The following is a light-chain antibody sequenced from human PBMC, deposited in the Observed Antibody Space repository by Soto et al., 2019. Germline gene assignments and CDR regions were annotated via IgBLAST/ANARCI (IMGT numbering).Light chain of an antibody. CDR3: SSYTSSRTDV. V-gene: IGLV2-14*01. Sequence: QSVLTQPASVSGSPGQSITISCTGTSSDVGGYNYVSWYQQHPGKAPKIMMYDVTNRPSGVSNRFSGSKSGNTASLTISGLQAEDEADYYCSSYTSSRTDVFGTGTKLTVL. CDR1: SSDVGGYNY. J-gene: IGLJ1*01. CDR2: DVT.